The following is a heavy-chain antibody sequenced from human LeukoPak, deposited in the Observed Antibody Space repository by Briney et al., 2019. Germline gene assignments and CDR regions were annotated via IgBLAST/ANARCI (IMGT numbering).Heavy chain of an antibody. J-gene: IGHJ4*02. D-gene: IGHD5-24*01. CDR1: GFTFSSYG. Sequence: HPGRSLRLSCAASGFTFSSYGMHWVRQAPAKGLEWVAVISYDGSNKYYADSVKGRFTISRDNSKNTLYLQMNSLRAEDTAVYYCAKDLGYIELEGAFDYWGQGTLVTVSS. CDR3: AKDLGYIELEGAFDY. V-gene: IGHV3-30*18. CDR2: ISYDGSNK.